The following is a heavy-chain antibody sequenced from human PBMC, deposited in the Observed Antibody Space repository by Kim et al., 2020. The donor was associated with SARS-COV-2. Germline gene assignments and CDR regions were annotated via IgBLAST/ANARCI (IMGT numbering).Heavy chain of an antibody. J-gene: IGHJ6*02. D-gene: IGHD3-10*01. CDR3: SRAAGYCGSGSYIGMDV. CDR1: GYTFTDYY. CDR2: INPNSGGT. Sequence: ASVKVSCKASGYTFTDYYIHWVRQAPGQGLEWMGWINPNSGGTNYAQKLQGRVTMTRDTSISTAYMELSRLKSDDTAVYYCSRAAGYCGSGSYIGMDVCGQGTTGTLSS. V-gene: IGHV1-2*02.